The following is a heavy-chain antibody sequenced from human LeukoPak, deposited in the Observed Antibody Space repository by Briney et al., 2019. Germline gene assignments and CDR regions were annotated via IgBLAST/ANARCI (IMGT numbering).Heavy chain of an antibody. CDR1: GFTVSSDY. Sequence: GESLKISCAASGFTVSSDYMTWVRQAPGKGLEWVSSIDVAGNTNYADSVRGRFTISRDNSKNTLYLHMNSLRAEDTAVYYCTRDVSGSRPNYWGQGTLVTVTS. CDR2: IDVAGNT. CDR3: TRDVSGSRPNY. V-gene: IGHV3-53*01. J-gene: IGHJ4*02. D-gene: IGHD3-16*01.